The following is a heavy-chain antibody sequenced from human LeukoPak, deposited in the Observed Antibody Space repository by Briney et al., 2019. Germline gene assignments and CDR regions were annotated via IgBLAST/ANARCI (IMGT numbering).Heavy chain of an antibody. CDR1: GYTFTSYA. D-gene: IGHD6-13*01. V-gene: IGHV7-4-1*02. CDR3: ARDGGGGIAAAGTRVGYYYYYYMDV. J-gene: IGHJ6*03. CDR2: INTNTGKP. Sequence: GASVKVSCKACGYTFTSYAMNGVRQAPGQGLEGMGWINTNTGKPTYAQGFTGRFVFSLDTSVSTEYLQISSLKAEDTAVYYCARDGGGGIAAAGTRVGYYYYYYMDVWGKGTTVTVSS.